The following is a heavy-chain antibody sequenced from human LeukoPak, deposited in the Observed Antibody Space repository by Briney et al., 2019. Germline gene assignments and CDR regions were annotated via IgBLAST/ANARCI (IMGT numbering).Heavy chain of an antibody. CDR2: SKLGGSTT. D-gene: IGHD1-14*01. CDR3: AREIPESYYFDY. V-gene: IGHV1-46*03. Sequence: ASVKVSCKASGYTFTNYYIHWVRRAPGQGLEWMGMSKLGGSTTTYTQKIQYTQKFQDRVTMTWDTSTSTAYMDLSSLRSEDAAVYYCAREIPESYYFDYWGQGTLVTVSS. CDR1: GYTFTNYY. J-gene: IGHJ4*02.